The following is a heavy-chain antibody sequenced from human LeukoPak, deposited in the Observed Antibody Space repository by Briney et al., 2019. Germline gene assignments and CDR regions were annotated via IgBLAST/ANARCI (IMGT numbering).Heavy chain of an antibody. J-gene: IGHJ4*02. CDR2: IYHSGST. Sequence: SETLSLTCTVSGYSISSGYYWGWIRQPPGKGLEWIGSIYHSGSTYYNPSLQSRVTMSIDTSRNQFSLKLTAVTAADTGMYYCARAKVPSYYSSGSYPFDYWGQGTLVTVAS. CDR1: GYSISSGYY. CDR3: ARAKVPSYYSSGSYPFDY. V-gene: IGHV4-38-2*02. D-gene: IGHD3-10*01.